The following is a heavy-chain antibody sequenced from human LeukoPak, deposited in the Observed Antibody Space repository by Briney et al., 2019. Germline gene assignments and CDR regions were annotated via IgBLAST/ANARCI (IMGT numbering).Heavy chain of an antibody. D-gene: IGHD1-26*01. J-gene: IGHJ4*02. CDR2: ISAYNGNT. CDR1: GYTFTSYG. Sequence: GASVKVSCKASGYTFTSYGISWVRQAPGQGLEWMGWISAYNGNTNYAQKLQGRVTMTTDTSTSTAYMELRSLRSDDTAVYYCARDLDNVVGATSINYFDYWGQGTLVTVSS. CDR3: ARDLDNVVGATSINYFDY. V-gene: IGHV1-18*01.